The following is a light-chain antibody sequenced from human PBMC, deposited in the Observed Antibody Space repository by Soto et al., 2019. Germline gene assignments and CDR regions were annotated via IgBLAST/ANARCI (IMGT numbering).Light chain of an antibody. V-gene: IGKV3D-20*01. CDR2: DAS. J-gene: IGKJ5*01. Sequence: EIVLTQSPVTLCLSPGERATLSCRASQSVSSRLAWYQQKPGLAPRLLIFDASYRAAGITDRFSGSGSGTDFPLTISRLEPEDFAVYYCQQYGTSPITVGQVTRLDIK. CDR1: QSVSSR. CDR3: QQYGTSPIT.